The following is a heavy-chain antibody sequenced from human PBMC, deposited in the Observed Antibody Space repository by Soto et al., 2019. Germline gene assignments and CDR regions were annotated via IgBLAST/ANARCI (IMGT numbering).Heavy chain of an antibody. V-gene: IGHV1-8*01. CDR3: AGEKVGTTGIDF. CDR1: GYTFTGYD. CDR2: MNPNSGNT. D-gene: IGHD1-26*01. Sequence: QAQLVQSGAEVKKPGASVKVSCKASGYTFTGYDINWVRQATGQGLEWMGWMNPNSGNTGYAQNFQGRVTMTRDDSIPTAYMELTSLRDDASAVYYCAGEKVGTTGIDFGGQGTLVTVSS. J-gene: IGHJ4*02.